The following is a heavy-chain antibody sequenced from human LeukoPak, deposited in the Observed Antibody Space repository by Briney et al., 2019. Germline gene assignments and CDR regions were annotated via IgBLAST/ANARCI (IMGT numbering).Heavy chain of an antibody. J-gene: IGHJ6*02. D-gene: IGHD2-15*01. V-gene: IGHV3-66*01. CDR2: SGGST. Sequence: SGGSTYYADSVKGRFTISRDNSKNTLYLQMNSLRAEDTAVYYCAKGSCSGGSCYFYYGMDVWGQGTTVTVSS. CDR3: AKGSCSGGSCYFYYGMDV.